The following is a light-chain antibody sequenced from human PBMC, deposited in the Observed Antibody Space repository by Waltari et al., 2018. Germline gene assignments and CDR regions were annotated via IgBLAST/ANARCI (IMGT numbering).Light chain of an antibody. CDR2: DAS. Sequence: EIVLTQSPATLSLSPGERATLSCRASQSVSSYLAWYQQKPGQAPRLLIYDASNRATGIPARFSGSGSGTDFTLTINSLEPEDFAVYYCQQRSNWPLTFGGGTKVEIK. CDR3: QQRSNWPLT. CDR1: QSVSSY. J-gene: IGKJ4*01. V-gene: IGKV3-11*01.